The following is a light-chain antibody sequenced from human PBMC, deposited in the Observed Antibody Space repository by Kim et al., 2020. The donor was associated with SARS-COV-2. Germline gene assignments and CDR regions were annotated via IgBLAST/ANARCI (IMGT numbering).Light chain of an antibody. CDR3: AAWDDSLNGPV. CDR1: SSNIGSNT. CDR2: SNN. J-gene: IGLJ2*01. V-gene: IGLV1-44*01. Sequence: GQGVTIPCCGSSSNIGSNTVNWYQQRPGTAPKLLIYSNNQRPSGVPDRFSGSKSGTSASLAISGLQSEDEADYYCAAWDDSLNGPVFGGGTQLTVL.